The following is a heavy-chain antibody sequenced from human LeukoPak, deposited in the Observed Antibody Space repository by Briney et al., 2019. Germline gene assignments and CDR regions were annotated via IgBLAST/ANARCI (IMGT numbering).Heavy chain of an antibody. CDR3: ARGEKPYDY. Sequence: GASVTVSFKTSGYTFTYYVISWVRQAPGQGLEWMGWINDYNGNTNDAQKFQRRVTMTPDTSTSTAYMELRSLRSDDTAVYYCARGEKPYDYWGQGTLVCVSS. V-gene: IGHV1-18*01. D-gene: IGHD1-26*01. CDR2: INDYNGNT. J-gene: IGHJ4*02. CDR1: GYTFTYYV.